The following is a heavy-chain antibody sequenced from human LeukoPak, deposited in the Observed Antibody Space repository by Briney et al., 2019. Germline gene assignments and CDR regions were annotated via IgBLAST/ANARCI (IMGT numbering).Heavy chain of an antibody. D-gene: IGHD2-15*01. CDR3: ASRYCSGGSCYSDDAFDI. Sequence: SETLSLTCTVSGSSISSGYYWGWIRQPPGKGLEWIASLFHSGNTYYNPSLKGRVTISVDTSKNQFSLKLSSVTAADTAVYYCASRYCSGGSCYSDDAFDIWGQGTMVTVSS. J-gene: IGHJ3*02. V-gene: IGHV4-38-2*02. CDR1: GSSISSGYY. CDR2: LFHSGNT.